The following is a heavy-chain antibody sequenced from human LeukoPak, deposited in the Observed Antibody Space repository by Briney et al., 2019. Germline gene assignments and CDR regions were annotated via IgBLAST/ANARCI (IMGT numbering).Heavy chain of an antibody. CDR2: IYYSGGT. CDR3: ARAPGNGPEDY. D-gene: IGHD2-8*01. J-gene: IGHJ4*02. Sequence: SETLSLTCTVSGGSISSSSYYWSWIRQPPGKGLEWIGYIYYSGGTYYNPSLKSRVTISVDTSKNQFSLKLSSVTAADTAVYYCARAPGNGPEDYWGQGTLVTVSS. V-gene: IGHV4-30-4*01. CDR1: GGSISSSSYY.